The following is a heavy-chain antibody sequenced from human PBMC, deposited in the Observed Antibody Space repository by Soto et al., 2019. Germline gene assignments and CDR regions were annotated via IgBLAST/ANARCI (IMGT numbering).Heavy chain of an antibody. CDR1: GIMSSGYG. Sequence: QEQVVQSGPAMKEPGSSVKVSCRASGIMSSGYGFSWVRQAPGQGLEWVGRINPTLDSTQYAQNLQGRVSITVDKSTDTAYSEVTSLRLEDTAIYFCATMKRARLDSWGRGTVVTVSS. V-gene: IGHV1-69*09. D-gene: IGHD6-25*01. CDR3: ATMKRARLDS. J-gene: IGHJ4*02. CDR2: INPTLDST.